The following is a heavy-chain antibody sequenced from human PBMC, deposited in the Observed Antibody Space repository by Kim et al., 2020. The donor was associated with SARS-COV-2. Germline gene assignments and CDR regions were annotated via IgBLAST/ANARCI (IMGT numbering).Heavy chain of an antibody. CDR3: ATGKRETEYSGYDWGY. Sequence: ASVKVSCKVSGYTLTELSMHWVRQAPGKGLEWMGGFDPEDGETIYAQKFQGRVTMTEDTSTDTAYMELSSLRSEDTAVYYCATGKRETEYSGYDWGYWGQGTLVTVSS. CDR2: FDPEDGET. CDR1: GYTLTELS. V-gene: IGHV1-24*01. J-gene: IGHJ4*02. D-gene: IGHD5-12*01.